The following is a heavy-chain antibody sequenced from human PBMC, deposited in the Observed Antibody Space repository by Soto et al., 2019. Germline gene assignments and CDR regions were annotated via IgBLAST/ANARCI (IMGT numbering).Heavy chain of an antibody. D-gene: IGHD1-26*01. J-gene: IGHJ4*02. V-gene: IGHV3-23*01. CDR3: AKDRLSGSYHRYFDY. Sequence: EVQLLESGGGLVQPGGSLRLSCAASGVTFSTYAMSWVRQAPGKGLEWVTGISGRDESTYYADSVKGRFTISRDNSKNTLYLQMSSLRAEDTAVSYCAKDRLSGSYHRYFDYWGQGTLVTVSS. CDR1: GVTFSTYA. CDR2: ISGRDEST.